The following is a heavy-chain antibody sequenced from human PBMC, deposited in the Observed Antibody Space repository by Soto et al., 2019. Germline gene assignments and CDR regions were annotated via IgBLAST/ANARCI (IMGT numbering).Heavy chain of an antibody. CDR2: IIPIFGTA. CDR1: GGTFSSYA. J-gene: IGHJ5*02. Sequence: QVQLVQSGAEVKKPGSSVKVSCKASGGTFSSYAISWVRQAPGQGREWMGGIIPIFGTANYAQKFQGRVTITADKSTSTAYMELSSLRSEDTAVYYCARGTAMARRAYNWFDPWGQGTLVTVSS. CDR3: ARGTAMARRAYNWFDP. D-gene: IGHD5-18*01. V-gene: IGHV1-69*06.